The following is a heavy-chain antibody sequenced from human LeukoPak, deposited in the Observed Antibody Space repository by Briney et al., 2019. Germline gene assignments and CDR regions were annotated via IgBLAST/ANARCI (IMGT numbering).Heavy chain of an antibody. CDR2: INPSAGST. D-gene: IGHD2-21*02. CDR3: ARLARGDTAAQLDY. J-gene: IGHJ4*02. V-gene: IGHV1-46*01. Sequence: ASVKVSCKTSGYGVTSCYMHWLRQAPGQGLEWMGMINPSAGSTRYAQKFQGRVTMTTDTSTSTVYMELSSLRSEDTAVYYCARLARGDTAAQLDYWGQGTLVPVSS. CDR1: GYGVTSCY.